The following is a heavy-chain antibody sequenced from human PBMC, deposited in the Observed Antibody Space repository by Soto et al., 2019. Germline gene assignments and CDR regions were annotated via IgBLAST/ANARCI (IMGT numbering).Heavy chain of an antibody. CDR3: ARGRISVAGRDFDY. CDR1: GGSISGYY. CDR2: ISYSGGT. V-gene: IGHV4-59*12. J-gene: IGHJ4*02. D-gene: IGHD6-19*01. Sequence: QVQLQESGPGLVKPSETLSLTCSVSGGSISGYYWSWIRQSPGKGLEWIGHISYSGGTSYNPSLQSRITMSVDTSRSQFSLRLSSVTAADTAVYYCARGRISVAGRDFDYWGQGTLVTVSS.